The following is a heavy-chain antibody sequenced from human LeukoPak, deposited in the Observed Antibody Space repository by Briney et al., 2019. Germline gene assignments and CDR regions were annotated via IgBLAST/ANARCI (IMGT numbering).Heavy chain of an antibody. J-gene: IGHJ4*02. D-gene: IGHD6-13*01. CDR3: ARAYSSSWYYFDY. Sequence: SETLSLTCTVSGGSISSYYWSWIRQPPGKGLEWIGYIYYSGSTNYNPSLKSRVTISVDTSKNQFSLKLSSVTAADTAVYYCARAYSSSWYYFDYWGQGTLVTVSS. CDR1: GGSISSYY. V-gene: IGHV4-59*01. CDR2: IYYSGST.